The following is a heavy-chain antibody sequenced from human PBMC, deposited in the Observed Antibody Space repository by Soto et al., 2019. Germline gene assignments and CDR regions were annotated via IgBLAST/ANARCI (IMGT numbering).Heavy chain of an antibody. D-gene: IGHD2-15*01. V-gene: IGHV4-39*01. CDR3: ARHRVGDCSGGSCYSFRWFDP. CDR1: GGSISSSSYY. Sequence: SETLCLTCTVAGGSISSSSYYWGWIRQPPGKGLEWIGSIYYSGSTYYNPSLKSRVTISVDTSKNQFSLKLSSVTAADTAVYYCARHRVGDCSGGSCYSFRWFDPWGQGTLVTVSS. J-gene: IGHJ5*02. CDR2: IYYSGST.